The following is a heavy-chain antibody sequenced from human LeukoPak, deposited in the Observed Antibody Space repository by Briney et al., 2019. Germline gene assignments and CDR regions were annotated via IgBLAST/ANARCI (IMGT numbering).Heavy chain of an antibody. J-gene: IGHJ3*02. CDR2: ISSGSSTV. V-gene: IGHV3-48*04. Sequence: GGSLRLSCAASAFTFSSYSMNWVRQAPGKELEWVSYISSGSSTVYYADSVKGRFTISRDNAKNSLYLQMSSLRAEDTAVYYCARGYSSGRSAFDIWGQGTMVTVSS. CDR3: ARGYSSGRSAFDI. D-gene: IGHD6-19*01. CDR1: AFTFSSYS.